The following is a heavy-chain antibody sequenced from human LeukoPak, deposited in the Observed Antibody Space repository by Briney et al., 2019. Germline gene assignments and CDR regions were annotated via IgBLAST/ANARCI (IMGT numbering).Heavy chain of an antibody. CDR1: GFTFSSYA. D-gene: IGHD6-13*01. V-gene: IGHV3-23*01. CDR3: AKVGSSSWSLGYYYGMDV. CDR2: ISGSGGST. Sequence: GGSLRLSCAASGFTFSSYAMSWVRQAPGKGLEWVSAISGSGGSTYYADSVKGRFTISRDNSKNTLYLQMNSLRAEDTAVYYCAKVGSSSWSLGYYYGMDVWGQGTTVTVSS. J-gene: IGHJ6*02.